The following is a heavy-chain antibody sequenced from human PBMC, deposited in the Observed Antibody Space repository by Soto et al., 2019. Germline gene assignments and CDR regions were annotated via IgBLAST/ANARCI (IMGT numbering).Heavy chain of an antibody. Sequence: GESLKISCKGSGYSFTSYWISWVRQMPGKGLEWMGRVDPSDSYTNYSPSFQGHVTISADKSISTAYLQWSSLKASDTAMYYCASSSVQLVGYYYYGMDVSGQGTTVSVPS. J-gene: IGHJ6*02. V-gene: IGHV5-10-1*01. CDR1: GYSFTSYW. D-gene: IGHD6-6*01. CDR3: ASSSVQLVGYYYYGMDV. CDR2: VDPSDSYT.